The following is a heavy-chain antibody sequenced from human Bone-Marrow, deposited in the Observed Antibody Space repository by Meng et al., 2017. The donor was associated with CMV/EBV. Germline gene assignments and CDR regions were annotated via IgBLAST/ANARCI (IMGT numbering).Heavy chain of an antibody. CDR2: ISSSGSTI. D-gene: IGHD5-24*01. Sequence: GGSLRLSCAASGFIFSDYYMSWIRQAPGKGLEWVSYISSSGSTIYYADSVKGRFTISRDNAKNSLYLQMNSLRAEDTAVYYCARDEGATITTFDYWGQGTLVTVSS. J-gene: IGHJ4*02. CDR1: GFIFSDYY. CDR3: ARDEGATITTFDY. V-gene: IGHV3-11*04.